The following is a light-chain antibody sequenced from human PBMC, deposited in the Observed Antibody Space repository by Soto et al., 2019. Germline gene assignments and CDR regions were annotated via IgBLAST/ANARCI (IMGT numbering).Light chain of an antibody. J-gene: IGKJ2*01. V-gene: IGKV3-15*01. CDR1: QSVFSN. Sequence: EIVMTQSPATLSVSPGERATLSCRASQSVFSNLAWYQQKPGQAPRLLIYGASTRATGIPARFSGSGSGTEFTLSISSLQSEDFAVYDCQQYNNWPPYTFGQGTKLEIK. CDR2: GAS. CDR3: QQYNNWPPYT.